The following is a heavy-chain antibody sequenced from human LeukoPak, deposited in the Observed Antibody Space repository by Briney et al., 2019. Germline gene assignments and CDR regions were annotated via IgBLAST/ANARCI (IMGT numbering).Heavy chain of an antibody. J-gene: IGHJ4*02. CDR3: AREPSPLPASELDY. CDR2: ISYDGSNK. CDR1: GFTVSSNY. Sequence: PGGSLRLSCAASGFTVSSNYMSWVRQAPGKGLEWVAVISYDGSNKYYADSVKGRFTISRDNSKNTLYLQMNSLRAEDTAVYYCAREPSPLPASELDYWGQGTLVTVSS. V-gene: IGHV3-30-3*01.